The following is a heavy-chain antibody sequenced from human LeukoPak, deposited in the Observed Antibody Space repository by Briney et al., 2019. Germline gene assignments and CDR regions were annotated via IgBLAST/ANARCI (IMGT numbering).Heavy chain of an antibody. V-gene: IGHV3-74*01. CDR3: ARGGQGAVDY. CDR1: GFTFGSHW. CDR2: INNDGRVT. Sequence: GGSLRLSCAASGFTFGSHWMHWVRQAPGKGLVWVSFINNDGRVTRYADSVKGRFTISRDNAKNTVYLQMNSLRAEDTAMYYCARGGQGAVDYWGQGTLVTVS. J-gene: IGHJ4*02. D-gene: IGHD3-16*01.